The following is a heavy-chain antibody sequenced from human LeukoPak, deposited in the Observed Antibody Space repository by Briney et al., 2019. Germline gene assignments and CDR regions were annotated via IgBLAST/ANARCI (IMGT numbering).Heavy chain of an antibody. CDR2: IYTSGST. CDR3: AKAGQQRGLDNWFDP. J-gene: IGHJ5*02. CDR1: GGSISSYY. Sequence: PSETLSLTCTVSGGSISSYYWSWIRQPAGKGLEWIGRIYTSGSTNYNPSLKSRVTMSVDTSKNQFSLKLSSVTAADTAVYYCAKAGQQRGLDNWFDPWGQGTLVTVSS. D-gene: IGHD6-13*01. V-gene: IGHV4-4*07.